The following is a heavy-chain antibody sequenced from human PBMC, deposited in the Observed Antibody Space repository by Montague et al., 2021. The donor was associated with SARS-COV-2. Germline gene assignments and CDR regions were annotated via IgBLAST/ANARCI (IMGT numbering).Heavy chain of an antibody. Sequence: SLRLSCAASGFIVSHNYMSWVRQAPGKGLEWVSIIYSGANTYYADSVKGRFTISRDNSKNTLYLQMNSLRAEDTALYYCARDPYGMDVWGQGTTVTVSS. J-gene: IGHJ6*02. CDR2: IYSGANT. CDR3: ARDPYGMDV. V-gene: IGHV3-66*01. CDR1: GFIVSHNY.